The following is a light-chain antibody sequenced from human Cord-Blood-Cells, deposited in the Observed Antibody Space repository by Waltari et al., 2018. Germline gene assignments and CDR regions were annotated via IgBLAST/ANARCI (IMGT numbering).Light chain of an antibody. V-gene: IGLV2-11*01. J-gene: IGLJ2*01. CDR1: SSDVGSYNY. CDR3: CAYAGSYKEV. Sequence: QSALTQPRSVSGSPGQSVTISCTGTSSDVGSYNYVSWYQQHPGKAPKLMIYDVSKGTSVLPERFSGSKSGNTASLTISGLQAEDEADYYCCAYAGSYKEVFSGGTKLTVL. CDR2: DVS.